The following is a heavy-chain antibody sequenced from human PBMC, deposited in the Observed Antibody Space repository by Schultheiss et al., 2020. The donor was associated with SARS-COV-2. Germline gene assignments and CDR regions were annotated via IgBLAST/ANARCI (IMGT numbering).Heavy chain of an antibody. J-gene: IGHJ4*02. V-gene: IGHV4-59*01. CDR1: GASIGGYY. CDR3: ARDPGGRYSYGEGYFDY. CDR2: IYYSGST. D-gene: IGHD5-18*01. Sequence: SETLSLTCTVSGASIGGYYWSWIRQPPGKGLEWIGSIYYSGSTHDNPSLRSRVAISVDTFKNQFSLKLSSVTAADTAVYYCARDPGGRYSYGEGYFDYWGQGTLVTVSS.